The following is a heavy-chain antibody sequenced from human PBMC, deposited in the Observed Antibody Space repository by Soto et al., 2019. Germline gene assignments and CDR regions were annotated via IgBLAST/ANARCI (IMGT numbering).Heavy chain of an antibody. Sequence: SETLSLTCTVSGGSVSSGSYYWSWIRQPPGKGLEWIGYIYYSGSTNYNPSLKSRVTISVGTSKNQFSLKLSSVTAADTAVYYCARVASPVVPAAIRYYYYYYGMDVWGQGTTVTVSS. V-gene: IGHV4-61*01. D-gene: IGHD2-2*02. CDR3: ARVASPVVPAAIRYYYYYYGMDV. CDR2: IYYSGST. CDR1: GGSVSSGSYY. J-gene: IGHJ6*02.